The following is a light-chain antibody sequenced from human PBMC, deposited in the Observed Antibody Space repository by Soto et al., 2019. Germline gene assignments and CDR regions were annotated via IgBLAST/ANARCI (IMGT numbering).Light chain of an antibody. CDR2: GIS. V-gene: IGKV3-15*01. CDR3: QQYSKWPIT. CDR1: QSVNSN. Sequence: EMVMTQSPAILSVSPGESATLSCRASQSVNSNYLAWYQQHPGQPPRLLIYGISTRATGIPARFSGSVSGTEFSLTISSLQSEDFAVYYCQQYSKWPITVGQGTRMESK. J-gene: IGKJ5*01.